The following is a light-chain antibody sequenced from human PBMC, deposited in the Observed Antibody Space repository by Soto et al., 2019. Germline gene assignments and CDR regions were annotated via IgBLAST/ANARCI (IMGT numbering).Light chain of an antibody. J-gene: IGKJ4*01. CDR1: QSINNF. CDR2: AAS. Sequence: DIQMTQSPSSLSASVGDRVTITCRASQSINNFLAWYQKKPGKVPKLLIYAASTLQSGVPSRFSGSGSGTDFTLTISSLQPEDVATYYCQKYNSAPLTFGGGTKMEIK. V-gene: IGKV1-27*01. CDR3: QKYNSAPLT.